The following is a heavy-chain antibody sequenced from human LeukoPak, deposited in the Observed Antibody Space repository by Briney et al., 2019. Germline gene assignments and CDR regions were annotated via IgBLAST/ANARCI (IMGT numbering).Heavy chain of an antibody. Sequence: SERVSLTCTVSGGSISSYYWNWIRQPPGKGLEWIGYIYYSGSTNYNPSLKSRVTISVDTSKNQFSLKLSSVTAADTAVYYCARGRWSSGWFDYWGQGTLVTVSS. CDR3: ARGRWSSGWFDY. D-gene: IGHD6-19*01. CDR2: IYYSGST. V-gene: IGHV4-59*01. J-gene: IGHJ4*02. CDR1: GGSISSYY.